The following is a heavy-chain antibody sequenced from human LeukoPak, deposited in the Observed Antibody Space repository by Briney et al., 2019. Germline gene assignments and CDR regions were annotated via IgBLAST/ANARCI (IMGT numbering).Heavy chain of an antibody. D-gene: IGHD5-24*01. CDR1: GFTFSSYW. CDR3: ARRRRDGYNRGGYYFDY. CDR2: IKQDGCEK. Sequence: PGGSLRLSCAASGFTFSSYWMSWVRQAPGKGLEWVANIKQDGCEKYYVDSVKGRFTISRDNAKNSLYLQMNSLRAEDTAVYYCARRRRDGYNRGGYYFDYWGQGTLVTVSS. V-gene: IGHV3-7*01. J-gene: IGHJ4*02.